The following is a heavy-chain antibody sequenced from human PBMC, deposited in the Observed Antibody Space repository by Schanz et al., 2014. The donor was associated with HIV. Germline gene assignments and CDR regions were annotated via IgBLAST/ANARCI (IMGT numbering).Heavy chain of an antibody. CDR3: AKRIIFGVVFPANFDY. D-gene: IGHD3-3*01. J-gene: IGHJ4*02. CDR1: GFSFSNYG. CDR2: ISFDGSNK. V-gene: IGHV3-30*18. Sequence: QVQLLESGGGVVQPVLRLSCAASGFSFSNYGMHWVRQAPGKGLEWVAVISFDGSNKYYADSVKGRFTISRDNSKNTLYLQMNSLRAEDTAVYYCAKRIIFGVVFPANFDYWGQGTLVTVSS.